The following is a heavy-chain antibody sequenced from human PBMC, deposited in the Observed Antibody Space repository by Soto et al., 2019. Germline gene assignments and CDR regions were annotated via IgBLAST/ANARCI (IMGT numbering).Heavy chain of an antibody. Sequence: QVQLVQSGAEVKKPGASVKVSCKASGYTFTSCYMPWVRQAPGQGLEWVGIINPTDGRATYAQRFRGRVTMTRDTSTSTVYVELSSLRSDDTAVYFCARAGNAYYHYYMDVLGKGTTVTVSS. CDR1: GYTFTSCY. CDR2: INPTDGRA. D-gene: IGHD1-1*01. J-gene: IGHJ6*03. V-gene: IGHV1-46*03. CDR3: ARAGNAYYHYYMDV.